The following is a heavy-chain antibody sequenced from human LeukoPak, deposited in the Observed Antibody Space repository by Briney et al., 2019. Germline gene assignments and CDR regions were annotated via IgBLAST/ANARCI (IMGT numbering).Heavy chain of an antibody. J-gene: IGHJ1*01. Sequence: GGSLRLSCAASGFTFSSYSMNWVRQAPGKGLEWVSSISSSSSYIYYADSVKGRFTISRDNAKNSLYLQMNSQRAEDTAVYYCARDQQWLVQDFQHWGQGTLVTVSS. CDR1: GFTFSSYS. V-gene: IGHV3-21*01. D-gene: IGHD6-19*01. CDR2: ISSSSSYI. CDR3: ARDQQWLVQDFQH.